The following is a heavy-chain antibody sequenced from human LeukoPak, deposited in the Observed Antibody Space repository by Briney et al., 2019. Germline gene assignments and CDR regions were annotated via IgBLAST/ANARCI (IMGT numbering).Heavy chain of an antibody. CDR3: AKGRASSGYYDY. CDR1: GFTFSSYE. CDR2: IRYDGSNK. V-gene: IGHV3-30*02. D-gene: IGHD3-22*01. Sequence: GESLKISCAASGFTFSSYEMNWVRQAPGKGLEWVAFIRYDGSNKYYADSVKGRFTISRDNSKNTLYLQMNSLRAEDTAVYYCAKGRASSGYYDYWGQGTLVTVSS. J-gene: IGHJ4*02.